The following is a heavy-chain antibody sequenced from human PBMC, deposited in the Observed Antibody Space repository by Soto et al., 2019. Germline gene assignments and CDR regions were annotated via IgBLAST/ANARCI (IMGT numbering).Heavy chain of an antibody. CDR3: ARDIAAAGKEDWFDP. J-gene: IGHJ5*02. V-gene: IGHV4-4*07. D-gene: IGHD6-13*01. Sequence: SETLSLTCTVSGGSISGYYWSWIRQPSGKGLEWRGRIYTSGTSNYNPSLKRRITMSVDTSKNQFAVKLSSVTVADRAVYYCARDIAAAGKEDWFDPWGQGTLVT. CDR2: IYTSGTS. CDR1: GGSISGYY.